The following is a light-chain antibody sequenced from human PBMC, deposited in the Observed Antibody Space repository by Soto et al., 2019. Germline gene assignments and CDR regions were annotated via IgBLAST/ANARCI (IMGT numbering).Light chain of an antibody. Sequence: DIQMTQSPSSLSASVGDRVTISCRASQDIDTSLGWFRQKPGEAPKSLIFNAVYLHSGVPSRFSGSKSATDFTLTISSLQPEEFATYYCHHHKSYPLTFGGGTKVDI. CDR3: HHHKSYPLT. V-gene: IGKV1-16*01. J-gene: IGKJ4*01. CDR2: NAV. CDR1: QDIDTS.